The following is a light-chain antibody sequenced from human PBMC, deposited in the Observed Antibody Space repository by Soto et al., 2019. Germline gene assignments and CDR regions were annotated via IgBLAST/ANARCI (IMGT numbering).Light chain of an antibody. J-gene: IGKJ1*01. CDR2: GAS. CDR1: QSVSSN. CDR3: QQYNNWPPWT. V-gene: IGKV3-15*01. Sequence: EIVMTQSPATLSVSPGERATLSCRASQSVSSNLAWYQQKPGQAPRLLIYGASTRATGIPARFSGSGSGTEFTHPISSLQSEDFAVYYCQQYNNWPPWTFGQGTKVEI.